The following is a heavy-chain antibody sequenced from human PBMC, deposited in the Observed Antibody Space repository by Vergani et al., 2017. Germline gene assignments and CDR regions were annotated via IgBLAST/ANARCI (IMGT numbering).Heavy chain of an antibody. V-gene: IGHV4-31*03. D-gene: IGHD6-6*01. J-gene: IGHJ4*02. CDR3: ARVSKRARPTGTSARLMDY. CDR1: GGSISSGGYY. Sequence: QVQLQESGPGLVKPSQTLSLTCTVSGGSISSGGYYWSWIRQHPGKGLEWIGYIYYSGSTYYNPSLKSRVTISVDTSKNQFSLKLSSVTAADTAVYYCARVSKRARPTGTSARLMDYWGQGTLVIVSS. CDR2: IYYSGST.